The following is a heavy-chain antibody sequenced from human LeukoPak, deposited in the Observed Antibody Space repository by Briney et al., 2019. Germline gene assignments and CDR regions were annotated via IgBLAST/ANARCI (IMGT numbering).Heavy chain of an antibody. CDR2: ISSSSSYI. J-gene: IGHJ4*02. CDR1: GFTFSSYS. Sequence: PGGSLRLSCAASGFTFSSYSMNWVRQAPGKGLEWVSSISSSSSYIYYADSVKGRFTISRDNAKNSLYLQMNSLRAEDTAVYYCARDPPRRTSDTAMGLFDYWGQGTLVTVSS. V-gene: IGHV3-21*01. CDR3: ARDPPRRTSDTAMGLFDY. D-gene: IGHD5-18*01.